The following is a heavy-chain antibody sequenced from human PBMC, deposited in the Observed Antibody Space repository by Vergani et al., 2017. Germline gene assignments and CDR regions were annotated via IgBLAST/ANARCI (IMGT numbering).Heavy chain of an antibody. V-gene: IGHV4-4*09. J-gene: IGHJ5*02. D-gene: IGHD6-13*01. CDR2: IYTSGST. Sequence: QVQLQESGPGLVKTSETLSLTCTVSGGSISSYYWSWIRQPPGKGLEWIGYIYTSGSTNYNPSLKSRVTISVDTSKNQFSLKLSSVTAADTAVYYCARGARYSSSWYSPWGQGTLVAVSS. CDR3: ARGARYSSSWYSP. CDR1: GGSISSYY.